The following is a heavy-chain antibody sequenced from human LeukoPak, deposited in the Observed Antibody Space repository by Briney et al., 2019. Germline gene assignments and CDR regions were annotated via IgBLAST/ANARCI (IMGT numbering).Heavy chain of an antibody. CDR2: IIPIFGTP. CDR3: ARAEAAAGTDWFDP. Sequence: SVKVSCKASGGTFSSYAISWVRQAPGQGLEWMGGIIPIFGTPKYAQKFQDRVTITADESTSTAYMELSSLRSEDTAVYYCARAEAAAGTDWFDPWGQGTLVTVSS. D-gene: IGHD6-13*01. CDR1: GGTFSSYA. V-gene: IGHV1-69*13. J-gene: IGHJ5*02.